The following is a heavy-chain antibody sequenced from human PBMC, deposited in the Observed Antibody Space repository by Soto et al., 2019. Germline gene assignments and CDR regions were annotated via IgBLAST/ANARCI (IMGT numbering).Heavy chain of an antibody. J-gene: IGHJ3*02. Sequence: SETLSLTCTVSGGSISSSSYYWGWIRQPPGKGLEWIGSIYYSGSTYYNPSLKSRVTISVDTSKKQFSLKLSSVTAAETAMYYCAGLLLTVVGVYVFDIWGQWTLVTVS. V-gene: IGHV4-39*01. D-gene: IGHD2-15*01. CDR3: AGLLLTVVGVYVFDI. CDR2: IYYSGST. CDR1: GGSISSSSYY.